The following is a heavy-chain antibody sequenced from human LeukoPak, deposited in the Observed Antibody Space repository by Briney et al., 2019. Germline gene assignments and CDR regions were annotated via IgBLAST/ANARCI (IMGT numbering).Heavy chain of an antibody. V-gene: IGHV4-34*01. CDR2: ISHSGST. CDR1: GGSFSGYY. CDR3: ARRRTTMVRGVISPFDP. D-gene: IGHD3-10*01. Sequence: PSETLSLTCAVYGGSFSGYYWSWIRQPPGKGLEWIGEISHSGSTNYNPSLKSRVTISVDTSKNQFSLKLSSVTAADTAVYYCARRRTTMVRGVISPFDPWGQGTLVTVSS. J-gene: IGHJ5*02.